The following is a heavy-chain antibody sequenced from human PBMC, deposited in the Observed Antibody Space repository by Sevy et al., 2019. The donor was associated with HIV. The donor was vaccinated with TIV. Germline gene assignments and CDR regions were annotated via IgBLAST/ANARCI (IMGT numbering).Heavy chain of an antibody. CDR1: GFSVNSNY. V-gene: IGHV3-66*01. Sequence: GGSLRLSCAASGFSVNSNYMTWGRQAPGKGLDWVSIIYRDGSTKYADALKGRFTISRDNSKNTMYLQMNSLRVEDTVVYYCARGGTIFGLVRHYFDYWGQGTLVTVSS. CDR2: IYRDGST. J-gene: IGHJ4*02. CDR3: ARGGTIFGLVRHYFDY. D-gene: IGHD3-3*01.